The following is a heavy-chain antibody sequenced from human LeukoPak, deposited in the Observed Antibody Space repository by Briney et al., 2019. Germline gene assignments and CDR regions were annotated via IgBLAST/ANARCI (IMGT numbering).Heavy chain of an antibody. CDR2: IYYSGST. V-gene: IGHV4-31*03. J-gene: IGHJ4*02. Sequence: SETLSLSCTVSGGSISSGGYYWSWIRQHPGKGLEWIGYIYYSGSTYYNPSLKSRVTISVDTSKNQFSLKLSSVTAADTAVYYCARESMVRGVTSFDYWGQGTLVTVSS. CDR3: ARESMVRGVTSFDY. CDR1: GGSISSGGYY. D-gene: IGHD3-10*01.